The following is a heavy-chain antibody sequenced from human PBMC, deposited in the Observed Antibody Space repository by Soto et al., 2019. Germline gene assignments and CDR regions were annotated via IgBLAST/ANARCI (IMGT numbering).Heavy chain of an antibody. J-gene: IGHJ5*02. CDR1: GGAIGGYY. Sequence: SETLSLTCSLSGGAIGGYYWSWIRQPPGKALEWIGYVSYSGSTDYHPSLKSRVSISIDTSKNQFSLKMISVTAADTAVYYCARHGSDSGWFLFDPWGQGALVTVSS. V-gene: IGHV4-59*08. D-gene: IGHD6-19*01. CDR3: ARHGSDSGWFLFDP. CDR2: VSYSGST.